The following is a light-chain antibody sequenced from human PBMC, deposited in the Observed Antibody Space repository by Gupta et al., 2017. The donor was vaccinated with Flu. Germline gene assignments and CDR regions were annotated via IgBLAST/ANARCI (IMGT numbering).Light chain of an antibody. J-gene: IGLJ2*01. CDR3: AASDESLNGVV. V-gene: IGLV1-44*01. CDR2: NYN. Sequence: QSVLTQPPSASGTPGQTVTISCSGSSTNIGSNTVNWYQQLPGAAPHPLIYNYNERPSGVPDRFSGSTSGASASLAISGLQSEDEADDYCAASDESLNGVVFGGGTKLTVL. CDR1: STNIGSNT.